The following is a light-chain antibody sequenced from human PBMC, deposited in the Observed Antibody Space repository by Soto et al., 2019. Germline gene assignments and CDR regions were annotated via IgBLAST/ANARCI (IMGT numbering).Light chain of an antibody. Sequence: QSVLTQPASVSGSPGQSITISCTGTSSDVGGYNYVSWYQQHPGKAPKLMIYEVSNRPSGVSNRFSGSKSGNTASLTISGLQAEDEADYYCSSYTSSSTPLYVXGTXTKVTVL. CDR1: SSDVGGYNY. J-gene: IGLJ1*01. CDR3: SSYTSSSTPLYV. V-gene: IGLV2-14*01. CDR2: EVS.